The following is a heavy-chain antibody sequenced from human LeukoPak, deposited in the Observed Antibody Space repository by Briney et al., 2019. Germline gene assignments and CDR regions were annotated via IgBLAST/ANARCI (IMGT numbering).Heavy chain of an antibody. J-gene: IGHJ5*02. CDR3: ARNIGWFDP. CDR1: GGSISSYY. V-gene: IGHV4-59*01. Sequence: SETLSLTCTVSGGSISSYYWSWIRQTPGKGLEWIGYMYYSGSTNYNPSLKSRVTISLDTSKNKFSLKLSSVTAADTAVYYCARNIGWFDPWGQGTLVTVSS. CDR2: MYYSGST. D-gene: IGHD2/OR15-2a*01.